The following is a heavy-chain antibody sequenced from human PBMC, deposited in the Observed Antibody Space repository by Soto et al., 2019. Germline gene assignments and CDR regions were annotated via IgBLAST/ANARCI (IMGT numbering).Heavy chain of an antibody. CDR2: IYSGGNT. Sequence: GGSLRLSCAASGFTVSSNYMSWVRQAPGKGLEWVSVIYSGGNTYYADSVKGRFTISRDNSKNTLYLQMNSLRAEDTAVYYCARAKSASATFDYWGQGPLVPVPP. J-gene: IGHJ4*02. CDR1: GFTVSSNY. D-gene: IGHD2-15*01. CDR3: ARAKSASATFDY. V-gene: IGHV3-66*01.